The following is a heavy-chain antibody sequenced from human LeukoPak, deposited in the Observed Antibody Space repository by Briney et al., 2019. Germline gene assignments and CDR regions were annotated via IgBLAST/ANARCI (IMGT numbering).Heavy chain of an antibody. Sequence: PGGSLRLSCAASGFTFDDYGMNWVRQAPGKGLEWVSGINWNGGSTGYADSVEGRFTISRDNAKNSLYLQMNSLRAEDTALYYCARDLGYCSSTGCYRNWFDPWGQGTLVTVSS. D-gene: IGHD2-2*01. CDR2: INWNGGST. V-gene: IGHV3-20*04. J-gene: IGHJ5*02. CDR1: GFTFDDYG. CDR3: ARDLGYCSSTGCYRNWFDP.